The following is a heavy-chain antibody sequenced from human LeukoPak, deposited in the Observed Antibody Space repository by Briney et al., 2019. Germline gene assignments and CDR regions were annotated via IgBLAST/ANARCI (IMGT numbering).Heavy chain of an antibody. CDR1: GFTFSNYD. CDR2: ISYDGSNK. J-gene: IGHJ4*02. Sequence: PGGSLRLPCAASGFTFSNYDMHWVRQAPGKGLEWVAVISYDGSNKYFADSVKGRFTISRDNSRNTLYLQMNSLRAEDTAVYYCATPYNFGYYFDYWGQGTLVTVSS. D-gene: IGHD1-1*01. CDR3: ATPYNFGYYFDY. V-gene: IGHV3-30*03.